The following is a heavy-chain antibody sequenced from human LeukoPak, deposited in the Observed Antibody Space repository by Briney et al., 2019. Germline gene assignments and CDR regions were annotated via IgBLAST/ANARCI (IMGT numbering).Heavy chain of an antibody. Sequence: ASVKVSCKASGYTFTGYYMHWVRQAPGQGLEWMGWINPNSGGTNYAQKFQGRVTMTRDTSISTAYMELSRLRSDDTAVYYCARDRSMVRPTDAFDIWGQGTMVTVFS. V-gene: IGHV1-2*02. CDR1: GYTFTGYY. D-gene: IGHD3-10*01. CDR2: INPNSGGT. J-gene: IGHJ3*02. CDR3: ARDRSMVRPTDAFDI.